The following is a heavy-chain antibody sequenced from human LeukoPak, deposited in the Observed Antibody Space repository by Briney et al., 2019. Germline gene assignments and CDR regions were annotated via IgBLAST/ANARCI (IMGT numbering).Heavy chain of an antibody. Sequence: SQTLSLTCAISGDSVSGNSAVAWNWLRQSPSRGLEWLGRTYYRSKWYNDYTVSMRSRITINPDTSKNQFSLQLNPVTPEDTAVYYCARGMVKINYYMDVWGKGTTVTVSS. CDR1: GDSVSGNSAVA. CDR3: ARGMVKINYYMDV. J-gene: IGHJ6*03. V-gene: IGHV6-1*01. D-gene: IGHD4-23*01. CDR2: TYYRSKWYN.